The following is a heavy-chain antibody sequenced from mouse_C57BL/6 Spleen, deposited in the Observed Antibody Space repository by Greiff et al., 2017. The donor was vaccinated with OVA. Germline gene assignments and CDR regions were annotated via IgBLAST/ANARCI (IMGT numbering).Heavy chain of an antibody. CDR3: ARGGDVEYFDY. V-gene: IGHV1-69*01. CDR1: GYTFTSYW. Sequence: VQLVESGAELVMPGASVKLSCKASGYTFTSYWMHWVKQRPGQGLEWIGEIDPSDSYTNYNQKFKGKSTLTVDKSSSTAYMQLSSLTSEDSAVYYCARGGDVEYFDYWGQGTTLTVSS. CDR2: IDPSDSYT. J-gene: IGHJ2*01. D-gene: IGHD3-3*01.